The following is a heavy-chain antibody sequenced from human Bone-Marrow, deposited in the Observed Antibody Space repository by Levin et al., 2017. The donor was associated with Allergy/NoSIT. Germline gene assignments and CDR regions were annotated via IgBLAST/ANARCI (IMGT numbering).Heavy chain of an antibody. D-gene: IGHD3-3*01. V-gene: IGHV3-7*01. CDR3: ARRRNHGRGGGYYTGWFDP. Sequence: PGGSLRLSCAASGFTFSSYWMSWVRQAPGKGLEWVANIKQDGSEKYYVDSVKGRFTISRDNAKNSLYLQMNSLRAEDTAVYYCARRRNHGRGGGYYTGWFDPWGQGTLVTVSS. J-gene: IGHJ5*02. CDR2: IKQDGSEK. CDR1: GFTFSSYW.